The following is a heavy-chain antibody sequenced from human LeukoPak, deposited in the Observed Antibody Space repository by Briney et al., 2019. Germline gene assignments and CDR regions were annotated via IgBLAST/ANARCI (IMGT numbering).Heavy chain of an antibody. Sequence: PGGSLRLSCAASGFTFSSYGMHWVRQAPGKGLEWVAFIRYDGSNKYYADSVKGRFTISRDNSKNTLYLQMNSLRAEDTAVYYCAKPREDFWSGSRYFQHWGQGTLVTVSS. J-gene: IGHJ1*01. V-gene: IGHV3-30*02. CDR3: AKPREDFWSGSRYFQH. D-gene: IGHD3-3*01. CDR2: IRYDGSNK. CDR1: GFTFSSYG.